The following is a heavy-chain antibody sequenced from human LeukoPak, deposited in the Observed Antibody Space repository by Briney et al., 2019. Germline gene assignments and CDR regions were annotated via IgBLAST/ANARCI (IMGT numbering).Heavy chain of an antibody. J-gene: IGHJ4*02. Sequence: PGGSLRLSCAASGFTFNSYGMHWVRQAPGKGLEWVAVISYDGSNKYYADSVKGRFTISRDNSKNTLYLQMNSLRAEDTAVYYCASSILWGPTRFDYWGQGTLVTVSS. D-gene: IGHD3-16*01. CDR1: GFTFNSYG. CDR3: ASSILWGPTRFDY. CDR2: ISYDGSNK. V-gene: IGHV3-30*03.